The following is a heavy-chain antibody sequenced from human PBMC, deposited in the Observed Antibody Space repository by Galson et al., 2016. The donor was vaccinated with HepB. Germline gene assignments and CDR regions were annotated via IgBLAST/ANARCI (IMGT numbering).Heavy chain of an antibody. D-gene: IGHD3-22*01. CDR3: ARDHGRFYYDSSGYENYFDN. J-gene: IGHJ4*02. Sequence: SLRLSCAASGFVFSAYGMHWVRQAPGKGLEWVAVISSDGSTRFYADSVKGRLTISRDNSRNTLSLEMNSLKTEDLAVYFCARDHGRFYYDSSGYENYFDNWGQGTLVTVSS. CDR2: ISSDGSTR. CDR1: GFVFSAYG. V-gene: IGHV3-30*03.